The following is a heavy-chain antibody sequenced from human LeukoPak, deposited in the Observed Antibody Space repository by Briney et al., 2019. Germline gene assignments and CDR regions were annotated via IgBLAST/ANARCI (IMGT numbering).Heavy chain of an antibody. V-gene: IGHV1-58*02. D-gene: IGHD3-10*01. CDR1: GFTFTSSA. CDR2: IVVGSGNT. CDR3: AADLYYGSGSYPPEGAFFDY. Sequence: SVKVSCKASGFTFTSSAMQWVRQARGQRLEWIGWIVVGSGNTNYAQKFQERVTITRDMSTSTAYVELSSLRSEDTAVYYCAADLYYGSGSYPPEGAFFDYWGQGTLVTVSS. J-gene: IGHJ4*02.